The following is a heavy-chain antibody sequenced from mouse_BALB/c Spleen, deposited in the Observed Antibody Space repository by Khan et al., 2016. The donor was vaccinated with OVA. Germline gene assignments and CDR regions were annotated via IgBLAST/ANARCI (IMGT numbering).Heavy chain of an antibody. CDR1: GFSLSRYN. D-gene: IGHD2-14*01. Sequence: VELVESGPGLVAPSQSLSITCTVSGFSLSRYNIRWVRQPPGKGLEWLGMIWGGGGTDYNSTLKSRLSISKDNSKSQVFLKMNSLQTDDSAMYYCARAYYRYDGYYAMDYWGQGTSVTVSS. J-gene: IGHJ4*01. CDR3: ARAYYRYDGYYAMDY. CDR2: IWGGGGT. V-gene: IGHV2-6-4*01.